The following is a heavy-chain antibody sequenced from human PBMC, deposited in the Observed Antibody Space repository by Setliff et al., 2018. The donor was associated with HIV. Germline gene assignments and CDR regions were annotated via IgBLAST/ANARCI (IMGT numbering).Heavy chain of an antibody. Sequence: GASVKVPCKASGGTSSTHAMNWVRQAPGQGLEWMGQIISILEITDYAQKFQGRLTITADEPTNTIYMELSGLRSEDTAVYYCAGPRGDEAFDIWGQGTTVTV. CDR1: GGTSSTHA. CDR2: IISILEIT. V-gene: IGHV1-69*10. CDR3: AGPRGDEAFDI. D-gene: IGHD3-10*01. J-gene: IGHJ3*02.